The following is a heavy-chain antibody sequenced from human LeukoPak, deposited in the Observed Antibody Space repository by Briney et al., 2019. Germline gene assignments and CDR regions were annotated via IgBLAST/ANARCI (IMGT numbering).Heavy chain of an antibody. CDR1: GGTFSSYA. CDR2: IIPIFGTA. CDR3: ARGAHRRDGYNLDWFDP. Sequence: SVKVSCKASGGTFSSYAISWVRQAPGQGLEWMGRIIPIFGTANYAQKFQGRVTITTDESTSTAYMELSSLRSEDTAVYYCARGAHRRDGYNLDWFDPWGQGTLVTVSS. D-gene: IGHD5-24*01. J-gene: IGHJ5*02. V-gene: IGHV1-69*05.